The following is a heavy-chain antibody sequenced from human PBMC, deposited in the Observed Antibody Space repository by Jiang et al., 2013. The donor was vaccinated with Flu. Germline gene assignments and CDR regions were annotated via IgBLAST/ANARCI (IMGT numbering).Heavy chain of an antibody. V-gene: IGHV1-69*01. CDR3: ARVLLRLGELSFDY. Sequence: GAEVKKPGSSVKVSCKASGVTFSNYAISWERQAPGQGLEWLGGIIPMLGTANYAQKFQGRVTITADESTNTAYMELSSLRSDDTAVYYCARVLLRLGELSFDYWGQGTLVTVSS. D-gene: IGHD3-16*02. CDR1: GVTFSNYA. CDR2: IIPMLGTA. J-gene: IGHJ4*02.